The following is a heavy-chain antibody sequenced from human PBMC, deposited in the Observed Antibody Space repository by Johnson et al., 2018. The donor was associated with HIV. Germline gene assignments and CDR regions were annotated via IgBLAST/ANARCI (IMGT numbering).Heavy chain of an antibody. CDR1: GFTFSSYD. D-gene: IGHD1-26*01. J-gene: IGHJ3*01. V-gene: IGHV3-13*01. CDR2: IGTAGDT. CDR3: ARGRPRWEPLWGGAFDF. Sequence: VQLVESGGGLVQPGRSLRLSCTASGFTFSSYDMHWVRQATGKGLEWVSAIGTAGDTYYPGSVKGRFTISRDSSKNTLYLQMSSLRAEDTAVYYCARGRPRWEPLWGGAFDFWGQGTMVTVSS.